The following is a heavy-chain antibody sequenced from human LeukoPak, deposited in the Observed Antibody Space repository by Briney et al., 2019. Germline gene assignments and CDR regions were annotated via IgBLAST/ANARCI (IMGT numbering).Heavy chain of an antibody. Sequence: PSETLSLTCAAYGGSFSGYYWSWIRQPPGKGLEWIGEIDHSGSTNYNPSLKSRVTISVDTSNNQFSLKLTSVTAADTAVYYCARRGSGWSDWGQGTLVTVSS. D-gene: IGHD6-19*01. CDR2: IDHSGST. CDR3: ARRGSGWSD. CDR1: GGSFSGYY. V-gene: IGHV4-34*01. J-gene: IGHJ4*02.